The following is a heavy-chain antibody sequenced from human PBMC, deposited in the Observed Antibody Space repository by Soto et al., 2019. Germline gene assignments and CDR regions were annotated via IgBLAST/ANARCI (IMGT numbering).Heavy chain of an antibody. D-gene: IGHD3-22*01. J-gene: IGHJ4*02. V-gene: IGHV4-30-4*01. CDR2: IHYSGST. Sequence: SETLSLTCTVSGGSIRGSDYYWSWIRRPPGKGLEWIGNIHYSGSTHYTPSLQSRVTISLDTSKNQFSLKVNSVTAADSAVYYCARSDKATGPYYYDTCGTFNHWGLAPRVSVCS. CDR1: GGSIRGSDYY. CDR3: ARSDKATGPYYYDTCGTFNH.